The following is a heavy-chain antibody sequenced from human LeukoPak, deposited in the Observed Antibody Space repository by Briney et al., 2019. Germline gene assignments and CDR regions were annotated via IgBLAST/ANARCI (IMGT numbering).Heavy chain of an antibody. J-gene: IGHJ3*02. Sequence: PSETLSLTCTVSGGSISSYYWSWIQQPPGKGLEWIGYIYYSGSTNYNPSLKSRVTISVDTSKNQFSLKLSSVTAADTAVYYCARSEILRYFDWLGANAFDIWGQGTMVTVSS. CDR3: ARSEILRYFDWLGANAFDI. CDR2: IYYSGST. CDR1: GGSISSYY. V-gene: IGHV4-59*01. D-gene: IGHD3-9*01.